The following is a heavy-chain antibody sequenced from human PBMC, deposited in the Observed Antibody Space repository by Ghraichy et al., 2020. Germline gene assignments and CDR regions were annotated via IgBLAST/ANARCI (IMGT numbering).Heavy chain of an antibody. D-gene: IGHD3-16*02. CDR2: INHIGST. CDR1: GGSFSSYY. J-gene: IGHJ5*02. Sequence: SETLSLTCAVYGGSFSSYYWSWIRQPPGKGLEWIGEINHIGSTNYNPSLKSRVTISVDTSKNQFSLKLSSVTAADPAVYYCARVSWRSYDYVWGSYRHNWFDPWGQGTLVTVFS. CDR3: ARVSWRSYDYVWGSYRHNWFDP. V-gene: IGHV4-34*01.